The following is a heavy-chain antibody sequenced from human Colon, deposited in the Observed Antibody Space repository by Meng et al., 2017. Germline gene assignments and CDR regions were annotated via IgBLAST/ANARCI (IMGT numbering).Heavy chain of an antibody. J-gene: IGHJ4*02. CDR3: ARNYHDSSGYYYGY. CDR1: GYSFTSYD. D-gene: IGHD3-22*01. V-gene: IGHV1-18*01. CDR2: ISVYNGNT. Sequence: QVQLVQSGAEVRKPGASVKVSCKTSGYSFTSYDITWVRQAPGQGLEWMGWISVYNGNTNYAQKFQGRVTMTTDTSTSTAYMELRSLRSDDTAVYYCARNYHDSSGYYYGYWGQGTLVTVSS.